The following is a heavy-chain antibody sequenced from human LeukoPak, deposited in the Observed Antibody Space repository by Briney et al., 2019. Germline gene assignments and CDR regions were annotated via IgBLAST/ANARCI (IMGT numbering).Heavy chain of an antibody. V-gene: IGHV3-7*01. J-gene: IGHJ4*02. CDR3: ARDHSQYYYGSGSSYDY. CDR2: IKQDGSEK. D-gene: IGHD3-10*01. Sequence: AGSLRLSCAASGFTFSSYWMSWVRQAPGKGLEWVANIKQDGSEKYYVDSVKGRFTISRDNAKNSLYLQMNSLRAEDTAVYYCARDHSQYYYGSGSSYDYWGQGTLVTVSS. CDR1: GFTFSSYW.